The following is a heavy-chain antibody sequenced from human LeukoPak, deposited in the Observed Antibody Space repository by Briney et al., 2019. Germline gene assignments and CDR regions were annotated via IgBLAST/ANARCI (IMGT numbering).Heavy chain of an antibody. D-gene: IGHD2-2*02. V-gene: IGHV1-69*05. CDR3: ASSLTIVVVPAAIEYAFDI. Sequence: ASVNVSCKASGGTFSSYAISWVRQAPGQGLEWMGGIIPIFGTANYAQKFQGRVTITTDESTSTAYMELSSLRSEDTAVYYCASSLTIVVVPAAIEYAFDIWGQGTMVTVSS. CDR2: IIPIFGTA. J-gene: IGHJ3*02. CDR1: GGTFSSYA.